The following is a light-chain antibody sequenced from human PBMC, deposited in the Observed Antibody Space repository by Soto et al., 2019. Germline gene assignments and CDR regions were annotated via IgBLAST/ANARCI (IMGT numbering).Light chain of an antibody. J-gene: IGKJ1*01. CDR1: QSVSNNY. CDR2: GAS. V-gene: IGKV3-20*01. Sequence: ENVMTRCPGTLSLSPGERATLSCRASQSVSNNYLAWYQQKPGQAPRLLIYGASNRATGIPDRFSGRGSGTDFTLSLRSLEPEDYAVYYCQQYASSGTFGQGTKVDIK. CDR3: QQYASSGT.